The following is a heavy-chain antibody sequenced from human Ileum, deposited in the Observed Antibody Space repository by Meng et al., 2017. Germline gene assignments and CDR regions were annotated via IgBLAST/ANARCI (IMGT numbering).Heavy chain of an antibody. J-gene: IGHJ4*02. CDR2: MNLGGSP. CDR1: GRSSRSSDW. Sequence: QVQWKESGPGRVGPSGNLSLTCAASGRSSRSSDWWSWVRQPPGKGLEWIAEMNLGGSPNYNPSLKSRVTMSVDKSNDHLSLQLTSVTAADTAVYYCAHIFDSWGQGTLVTVSS. V-gene: IGHV4-4*02. CDR3: AHIFDS.